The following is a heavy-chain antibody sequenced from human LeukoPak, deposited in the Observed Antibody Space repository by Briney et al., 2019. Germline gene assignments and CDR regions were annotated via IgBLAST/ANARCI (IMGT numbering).Heavy chain of an antibody. CDR3: ARDVRQTYGDSCFDY. CDR1: GGSVSSGSYY. Sequence: PSETLSLTCTVSGGSVSSGSYYWSWIRQPPGKGLEWIGYIYYSGSTNHNPSLKSRVTISVDTSKNQFSLKLSSVTAADTAVYYCARDVRQTYGDSCFDYWGQGTLVTVSS. V-gene: IGHV4-61*01. CDR2: IYYSGST. D-gene: IGHD4-17*01. J-gene: IGHJ4*02.